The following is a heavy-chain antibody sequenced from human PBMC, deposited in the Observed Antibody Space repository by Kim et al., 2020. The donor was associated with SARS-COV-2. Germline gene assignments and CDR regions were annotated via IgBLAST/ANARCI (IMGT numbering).Heavy chain of an antibody. J-gene: IGHJ4*02. CDR1: GYSFTSYW. V-gene: IGHV5-51*01. CDR2: IYPGDSDT. Sequence: GESLKISCKGSGYSFTSYWIGWVRQMPGKGLEWMGIIYPGDSDTRYSPSFQGQVTISADKSISTAYLQWSSLKASDTAMYYCARHVGGGATTAHYIDYWGQGTLVTVSS. D-gene: IGHD1-26*01. CDR3: ARHVGGGATTAHYIDY.